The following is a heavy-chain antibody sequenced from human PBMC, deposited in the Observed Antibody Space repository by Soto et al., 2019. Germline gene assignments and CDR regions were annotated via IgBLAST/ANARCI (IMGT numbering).Heavy chain of an antibody. J-gene: IGHJ3*02. CDR3: ARLYPFYDLLTGSQLYAFDI. CDR1: GDSISRSY. V-gene: IGHV4-59*01. Sequence: QVHLQESGPGLVKPSETLSLTCTVSGDSISRSYWNWIRQAPGKGLEWIGYIYYSGSTNFSPSLKSRVTISIDTSKEQFSLKLSSVTAADTAVYYCARLYPFYDLLTGSQLYAFDIWGQGTMVTVSS. D-gene: IGHD3-9*01. CDR2: IYYSGST.